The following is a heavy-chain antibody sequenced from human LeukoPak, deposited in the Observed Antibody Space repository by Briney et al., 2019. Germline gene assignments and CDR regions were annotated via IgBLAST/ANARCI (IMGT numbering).Heavy chain of an antibody. D-gene: IGHD3-10*01. CDR1: GFTFSDYY. CDR2: ISSSSSYI. V-gene: IGHV3-11*06. CDR3: ASMVRGVINYFDY. Sequence: PGGSLRLSCAASGFTFSDYYMSWIRQAPGKGLEWVSSISSSSSYIYYADSVKGRFTISRDNAKNSLYLQMNSLRAEDTAVYYCASMVRGVINYFDYWGQGTLVTVSS. J-gene: IGHJ4*02.